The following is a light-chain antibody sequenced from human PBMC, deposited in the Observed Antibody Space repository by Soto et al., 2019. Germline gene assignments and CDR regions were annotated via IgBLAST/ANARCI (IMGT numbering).Light chain of an antibody. V-gene: IGKV3-11*01. CDR3: QQRNIWPPVT. J-gene: IGKJ5*01. CDR2: GAF. CDR1: PSVTNY. Sequence: EIVLTQSPATLSLSPGERATLSCRASPSVTNYLAWYQQKPGQPPRLLIYGAFNRDAGIPARFSGSGSGTDFTLTISSLEPEDSAVYYCQQRNIWPPVTFGQGTRLEIK.